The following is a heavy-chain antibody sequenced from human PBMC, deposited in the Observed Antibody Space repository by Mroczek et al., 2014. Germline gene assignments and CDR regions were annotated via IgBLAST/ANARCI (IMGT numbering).Heavy chain of an antibody. V-gene: IGHV3-15*01. D-gene: IGHD3-22*01. CDR1: GFTFSNAW. CDR3: TTGIDSSGPNGKNY. CDR2: IKSKTDGGTT. Sequence: VQLQESGGGLVKPGGSLRLSCAASGFTFSNAWMSWVRQAPGKGLEWVGRIKSKTDGGTTDYAAPVKGRFTISRDDSKNTLYLQMNSLKTEDTAVYYCTTGIDSSGPNGKNYWGQGTLVTVSS. J-gene: IGHJ4*02.